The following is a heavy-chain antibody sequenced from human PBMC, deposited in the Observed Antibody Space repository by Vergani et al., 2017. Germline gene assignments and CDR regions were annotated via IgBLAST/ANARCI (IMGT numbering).Heavy chain of an antibody. D-gene: IGHD3-9*01. CDR1: GYTFTSYD. CDR2: MNPNSGNT. V-gene: IGHV1-8*03. J-gene: IGHJ6*02. Sequence: QVQLVQSGAEVKKPGASVEVSCKASGYTFTSYDINWVRQATGQGLEWMGWMNPNSGNTGYAQKFQGRVTITRNTSISTAYLELSSLRSEDTAVYYCAREYYXILSGSYYYYGMDVWGQGTTVTVSS. CDR3: AREYYXILSGSYYYYGMDV.